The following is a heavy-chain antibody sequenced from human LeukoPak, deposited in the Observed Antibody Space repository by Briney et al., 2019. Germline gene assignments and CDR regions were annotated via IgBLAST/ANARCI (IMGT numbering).Heavy chain of an antibody. CDR3: ARDVSSGYVTFDL. CDR1: GGTFSSYG. V-gene: IGHV1-69*01. CDR2: IIPIYDVK. Sequence: GASVKVSCKASGGTFSSYGISWLRQAPGQGLEWMGGIIPIYDVKNNAQNFQGRLTITADESTSTAYMELRSLRSEDTAVYYCARDVSSGYVTFDLWGQGTMVTVSS. J-gene: IGHJ3*01. D-gene: IGHD3-22*01.